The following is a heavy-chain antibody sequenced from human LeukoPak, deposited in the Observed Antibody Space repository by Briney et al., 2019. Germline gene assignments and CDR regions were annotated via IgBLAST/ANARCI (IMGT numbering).Heavy chain of an antibody. V-gene: IGHV3-30*04. J-gene: IGHJ4*02. D-gene: IGHD3-10*01. CDR2: ISYDGTNK. CDR1: GFTFSSYA. Sequence: GRSLRLSCAASGFTFSSYAMHWVRQGPGKGLEWVAVISYDGTNKFYADSVKSRFTISRDNSKNTLYLQMNSLRAEDTALYYCARGATMVRGVIISPHSLDFWGQGTLVTVSS. CDR3: ARGATMVRGVIISPHSLDF.